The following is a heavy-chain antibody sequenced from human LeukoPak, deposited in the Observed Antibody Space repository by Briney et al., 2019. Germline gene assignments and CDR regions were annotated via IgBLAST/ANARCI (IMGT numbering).Heavy chain of an antibody. CDR3: ARATKRQLLGAFDI. Sequence: PSETLSLTCTVSGGSITSVSYSWTWIRQPPGKGLEWLGYIYSSGSAYYNPSLKSRLTISVNTSKNHFSLRLTSVTAADTAVYYCARATKRQLLGAFDIWGQGKMVTVSS. J-gene: IGHJ3*02. CDR1: GGSITSVSYS. V-gene: IGHV4-30-4*07. CDR2: IYSSGSA. D-gene: IGHD1-1*01.